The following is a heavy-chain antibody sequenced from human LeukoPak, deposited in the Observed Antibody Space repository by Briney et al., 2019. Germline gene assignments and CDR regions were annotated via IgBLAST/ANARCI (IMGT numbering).Heavy chain of an antibody. Sequence: PGGSLKLSCAASGFTFSSYAMSWVRQAPGKGLEWVSAISGSGGSTYYADSVKGRFTISRDNSKNTLYLQMNSLRAEDTAVYYCANAYDSSGYYGFDYWGQGTLVTVSS. V-gene: IGHV3-23*01. CDR2: ISGSGGST. D-gene: IGHD3-22*01. CDR3: ANAYDSSGYYGFDY. CDR1: GFTFSSYA. J-gene: IGHJ4*02.